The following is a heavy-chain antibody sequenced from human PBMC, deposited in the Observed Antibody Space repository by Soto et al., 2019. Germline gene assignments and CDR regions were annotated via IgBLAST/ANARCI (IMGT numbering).Heavy chain of an antibody. CDR3: ARATYYYDSSGYLLFPWQGWFDP. CDR1: GFTFSDYY. V-gene: IGHV3-11*01. CDR2: ISSSGSTI. Sequence: GGSLRLSCAASGFTFSDYYMGWIRQAPGKGLEWVSYISSSGSTIYYADSVKGRFTISRDNAKNSLYLQMNSLRAEDTAVYYCARATYYYDSSGYLLFPWQGWFDPWGQGTLVTVSS. J-gene: IGHJ5*02. D-gene: IGHD3-22*01.